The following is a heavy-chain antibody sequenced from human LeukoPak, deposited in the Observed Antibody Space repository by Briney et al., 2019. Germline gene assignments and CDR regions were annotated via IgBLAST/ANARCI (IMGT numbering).Heavy chain of an antibody. CDR2: ISGSGGST. D-gene: IGHD2-15*01. J-gene: IGHJ4*02. V-gene: IGHV3-23*01. CDR3: AKGGGYCSGGSCYFFDY. CDR1: GFTFSDYY. Sequence: PGGSLRLSCAASGFTFSDYYMSWIRQAPGKGLEWVSAISGSGGSTYYADSVKGRFTISRDNSKNTLYLQMNSLRAEDTAVYYCAKGGGYCSGGSCYFFDYWGQGTLVTVSS.